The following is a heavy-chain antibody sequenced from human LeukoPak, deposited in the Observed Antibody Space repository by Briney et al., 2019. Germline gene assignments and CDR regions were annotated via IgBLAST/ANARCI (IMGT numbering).Heavy chain of an antibody. CDR2: MYTSGST. CDR1: GGSISSGSHY. Sequence: SETLSLTCTVSGGSISSGSHYWSWIRQPAGEGLEWIGRMYTSGSTNYNPSLKSRVTISVDTSKNQFSLKLRSVTAADTAVYYCARGSRITMIVVADDAFDIWGQGTMVTVSS. D-gene: IGHD3-22*01. CDR3: ARGSRITMIVVADDAFDI. V-gene: IGHV4-61*02. J-gene: IGHJ3*02.